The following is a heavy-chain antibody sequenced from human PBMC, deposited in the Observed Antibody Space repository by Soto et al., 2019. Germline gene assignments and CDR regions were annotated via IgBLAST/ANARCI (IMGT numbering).Heavy chain of an antibody. J-gene: IGHJ5*02. CDR1: GGSISSGSYY. D-gene: IGHD6-13*01. V-gene: IGHV4-39*07. CDR3: ARDHIAAVLGWFDP. CDR2: IYHSGST. Sequence: PSETLSLTCTVSGGSISSGSYYWSWIRQRPGKGLEWIGSIYHSGSTYYNPSLKSRVTISVDTSKNQFSLKLSSVTAADTAVYYCARDHIAAVLGWFDPWGQGTLVTVSS.